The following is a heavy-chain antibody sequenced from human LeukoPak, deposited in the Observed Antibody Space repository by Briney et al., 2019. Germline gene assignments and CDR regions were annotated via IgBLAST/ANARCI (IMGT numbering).Heavy chain of an antibody. CDR2: IYWDDDK. CDR3: AHLTITFGGVIRDDAFDV. J-gene: IGHJ3*01. Sequence: SGPTLVKPTQTLTLTCTFSGFSLSSSGVGVAWIRQPPGKALEWLAVIYWDDDKRYSPSLQSSLSIFKDTSKNLVVLTMTNMDPVDTGTYYCAHLTITFGGVIRDDAFDVWGQGTLVTVSS. V-gene: IGHV2-5*02. D-gene: IGHD3-16*02. CDR1: GFSLSSSGVG.